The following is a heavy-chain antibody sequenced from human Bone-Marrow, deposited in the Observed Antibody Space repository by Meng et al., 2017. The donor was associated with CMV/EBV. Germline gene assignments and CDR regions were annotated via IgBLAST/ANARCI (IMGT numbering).Heavy chain of an antibody. J-gene: IGHJ4*02. CDR2: VTHSGST. CDR3: ARGGIAAPFDY. Sequence: SETLSLTCAVYGGSFSGYFWSWIRQHPGKGLEWIGEVTHSGSTDYNPSLKSRVTISADTSKNQFSLKVTSVTAADTAVYYCARGGIAAPFDYWGQGTLVTVSS. CDR1: GGSFSGYF. D-gene: IGHD6-6*01. V-gene: IGHV4-34*01.